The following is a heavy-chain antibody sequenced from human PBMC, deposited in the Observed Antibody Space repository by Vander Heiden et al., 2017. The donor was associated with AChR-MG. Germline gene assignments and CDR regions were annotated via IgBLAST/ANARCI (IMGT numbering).Heavy chain of an antibody. D-gene: IGHD6-6*01. CDR1: GHPFPGYY. CDR2: INPNSGVT. CDR3: ARGSWGVGNSPADY. Sequence: QVQLVQSGAEVKKPRASVQVSCKASGHPFPGYYMHWVRQAPGQGLEWLGWINPNSGVTNYAQKFQGRVIMTRDTSISTAYMDLSRLRSDDTAVYYCARGSWGVGNSPADYWGQGTLVTVSS. J-gene: IGHJ4*02. V-gene: IGHV1-2*02.